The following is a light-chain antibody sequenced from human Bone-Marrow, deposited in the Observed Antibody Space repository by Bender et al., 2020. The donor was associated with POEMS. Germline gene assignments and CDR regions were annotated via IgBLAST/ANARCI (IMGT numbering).Light chain of an antibody. CDR3: QSAASSSSPWV. CDR1: ELPRQF. J-gene: IGLJ3*02. V-gene: IGLV3-25*03. Sequence: SYDLTQPPSVSVSPGQTARITCSGDELPRQFTYWFQQKPGQAPVLVMYKDVERPSGIPERFAGSSSGTTVTLTISAVQAEDEADYYCQSAASSSSPWVFGGGTKLTVL. CDR2: KDV.